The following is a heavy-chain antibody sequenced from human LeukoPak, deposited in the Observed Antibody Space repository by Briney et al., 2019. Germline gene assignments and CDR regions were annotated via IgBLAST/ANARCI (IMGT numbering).Heavy chain of an antibody. D-gene: IGHD2-2*01. J-gene: IGHJ2*01. CDR3: ASPINQLLLTFDWYFDL. CDR1: GGSISSSNW. V-gene: IGHV4-4*02. CDR2: IYHSGST. Sequence: PSETLSLTCAVSGGSISSSNWWSWVRQPPGKGLEWIGEIYHSGSTYYNPSLKSRVTISVDTSKNQFSLKLSSVTAADTAVYYCASPINQLLLTFDWYFDLWGRGTLVTVSS.